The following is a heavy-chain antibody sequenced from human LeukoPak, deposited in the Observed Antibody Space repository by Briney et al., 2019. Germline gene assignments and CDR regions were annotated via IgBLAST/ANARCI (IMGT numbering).Heavy chain of an antibody. V-gene: IGHV4-34*01. CDR2: IYRSRST. CDR3: TRGKAETVFDY. D-gene: IGHD2-21*02. Sequence: KPSETLFLTCSVHGGPLSCYWGRWIPQPPAKGLERIGEIYRSRSTHTNPSLKTRVTISVDTSKDQFSLKLTSVTAADTAVYYCTRGKAETVFDYWGQGTLVTVSS. J-gene: IGHJ4*02. CDR1: GGPLSCYW.